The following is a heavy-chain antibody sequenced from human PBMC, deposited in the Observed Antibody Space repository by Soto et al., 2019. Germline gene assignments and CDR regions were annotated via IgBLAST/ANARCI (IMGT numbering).Heavy chain of an antibody. CDR2: ISSTSSHT. V-gene: IGHV3-21*01. J-gene: IGHJ4*02. Sequence: PGGSLRLSCAASRFTFSNYSMNWVRQAPGKGLEWVSSISSTSSHTYYADSVKGRFTISRDNAKSSLYLQMDSLRADDTAVYYCARGCYVPSGYHWGQGTLVTVSS. CDR1: RFTFSNYS. D-gene: IGHD3-22*01. CDR3: ARGCYVPSGYH.